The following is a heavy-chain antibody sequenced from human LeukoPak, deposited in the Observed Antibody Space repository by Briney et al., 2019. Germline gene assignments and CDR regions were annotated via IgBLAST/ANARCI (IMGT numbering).Heavy chain of an antibody. J-gene: IGHJ4*02. CDR2: IYYSGTT. D-gene: IGHD6-13*01. Sequence: SETLSLTCTVSGGSMSSYYRSWVRQSPRTGLEWIGYIYYSGTTNYKPSLKRRVTISVDTSKSQFSLKLSSVTAADTAIYYCARRSLRNSSWDSWGQGTLVTVSS. CDR1: GGSMSSYY. CDR3: ARRSLRNSSWDS. V-gene: IGHV4-59*08.